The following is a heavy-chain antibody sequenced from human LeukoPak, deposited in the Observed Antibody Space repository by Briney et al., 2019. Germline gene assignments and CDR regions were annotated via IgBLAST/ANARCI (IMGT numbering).Heavy chain of an antibody. CDR2: ISSSGSTI. Sequence: NPGGSLRLSCAASGFTFSDYYMSWIRQAPGKGLEWVSYISSSGSTIYYADSVKGRFTISRDNAKNSLYLQMNSLRAEDTAVYYCARDEGGIQLWPPGSYYFDYWGQGTLVTVSS. J-gene: IGHJ4*02. CDR1: GFTFSDYY. CDR3: ARDEGGIQLWPPGSYYFDY. D-gene: IGHD5-18*01. V-gene: IGHV3-11*01.